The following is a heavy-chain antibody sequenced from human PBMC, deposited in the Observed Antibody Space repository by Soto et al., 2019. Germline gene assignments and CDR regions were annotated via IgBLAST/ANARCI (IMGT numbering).Heavy chain of an antibody. CDR2: ISYDGSNK. J-gene: IGHJ4*02. Sequence: PGGSLRLSCAASGFTFSSYGMHWVRQAPGKGLEWVAVISYDGSNKYYADSVKGRFTISRDNSKNTLYLQMNSLRAEDTAVYYCANSPYYYDSSGYYYSWEWFYWGQGTLVTVSS. CDR1: GFTFSSYG. D-gene: IGHD3-22*01. CDR3: ANSPYYYDSSGYYYSWEWFY. V-gene: IGHV3-30*18.